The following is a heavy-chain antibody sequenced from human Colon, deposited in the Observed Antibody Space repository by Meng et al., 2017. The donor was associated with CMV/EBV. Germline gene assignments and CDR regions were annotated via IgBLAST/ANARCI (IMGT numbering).Heavy chain of an antibody. J-gene: IGHJ4*02. V-gene: IGHV3-30-3*01. CDR3: ARDRPGGIEY. CDR1: GIPIGGYS. CDR2: KSSDGSIE. D-gene: IGHD3-16*01. Sequence: GGSLRLSCVASGIPIGGYSMHWVRQAPGKGLEWVAIKSSDGSIETYADSVKGRFFISRDHSKSSVYLEMKSLRSDDTAVYYCARDRPGGIEYWGQGTSVTVSS.